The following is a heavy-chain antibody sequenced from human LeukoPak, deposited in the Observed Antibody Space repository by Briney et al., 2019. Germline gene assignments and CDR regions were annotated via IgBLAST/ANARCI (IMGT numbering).Heavy chain of an antibody. D-gene: IGHD6-13*01. CDR3: ARRIAAAGLYFDY. CDR2: ISSSGSTI. J-gene: IGHJ4*02. V-gene: IGHV3-11*04. Sequence: GGSLRLSCAASGFTSSDYYMSWIRQAPGKGLEWVSYISSSGSTIYYADSVKGRFTISRDNAKNSLYLQMNSLRAEDTAVYYCARRIAAAGLYFDYWGQGTLVTVSS. CDR1: GFTSSDYY.